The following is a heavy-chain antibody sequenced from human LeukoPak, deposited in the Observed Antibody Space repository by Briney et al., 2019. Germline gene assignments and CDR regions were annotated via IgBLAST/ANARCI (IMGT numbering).Heavy chain of an antibody. J-gene: IGHJ4*02. CDR3: ASEYGSGSPFDY. D-gene: IGHD3-10*01. Sequence: GASVKVSGKASAATFSSYAISLVRQAPGQGLGWMGGIIPIFGTANYAQKFQGRVTITADESTSTAYMELSSLRSEDTAVYYCASEYGSGSPFDYWGQGTLVTVSS. V-gene: IGHV1-69*01. CDR2: IIPIFGTA. CDR1: AATFSSYA.